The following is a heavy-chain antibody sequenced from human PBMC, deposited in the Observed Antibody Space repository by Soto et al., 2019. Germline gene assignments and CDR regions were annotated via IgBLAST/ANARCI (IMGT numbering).Heavy chain of an antibody. Sequence: EVQLLDSGGGLVQPGGSLRLSCAASGFTFSTYVMSWVRQAPGKGLEWVSSIGGSGGGTYYADSMKGRFTISRDNSKNTLYLQMYSLRVEDTAVYYCARESDHWGQGTLVTVSS. CDR3: ARESDH. V-gene: IGHV3-23*01. CDR1: GFTFSTYV. CDR2: IGGSGGGT. J-gene: IGHJ4*02.